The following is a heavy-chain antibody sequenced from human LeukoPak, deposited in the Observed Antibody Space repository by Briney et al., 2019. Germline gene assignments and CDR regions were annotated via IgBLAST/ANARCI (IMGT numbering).Heavy chain of an antibody. J-gene: IGHJ6*03. CDR2: INPNSGST. V-gene: IGHV1-2*02. D-gene: IGHD5-12*01. CDR3: AREGLMGGGYPWWYYYYYMDV. Sequence: ASVKVSCKASGYSFTGYYVHWVRQAPGQGLEWMGWINPNSGSTNYAQKFQGRVTVTRDTSISTANMELNRLTSDDTAVYYCAREGLMGGGYPWWYYYYYMDVWGKGTTVTVSS. CDR1: GYSFTGYY.